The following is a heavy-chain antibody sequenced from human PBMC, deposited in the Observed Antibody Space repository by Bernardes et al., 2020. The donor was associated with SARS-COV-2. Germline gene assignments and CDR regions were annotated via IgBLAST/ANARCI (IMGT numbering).Heavy chain of an antibody. V-gene: IGHV3-74*01. D-gene: IGHD1-26*01. CDR2: INEDGTIT. CDR3: ARDVAGREDF. Sequence: GGSLRLSCAASEFTFSRFCMHWVRQVPGKGLVWVSRINEDGTITNYADSVKGRFTISRDNAKNTLFLQMNSLRAEDTAVYYCARDVAGREDFWGPGTLVTVSS. CDR1: EFTFSRFC. J-gene: IGHJ4*02.